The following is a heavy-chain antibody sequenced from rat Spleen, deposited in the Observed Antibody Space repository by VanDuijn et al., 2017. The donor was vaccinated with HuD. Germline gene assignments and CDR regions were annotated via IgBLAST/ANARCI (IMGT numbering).Heavy chain of an antibody. CDR3: ASWGYGGGCLSY. D-gene: IGHD4-3*01. V-gene: IGHV3-1*01. J-gene: IGHJ3*01. CDR1: GFSITTHY. CDR2: INYSGST. Sequence: EVQLQESGPGLVKPSQSLSLTCSVTGFSITTHYWDWIRKFPGNKMEWMGYINYSGSTTYNPSLKIRISITRDSSKTQCLLQLNSVTTEDEATCYCASWGYGGGCLSYWGQGTLVTVSS.